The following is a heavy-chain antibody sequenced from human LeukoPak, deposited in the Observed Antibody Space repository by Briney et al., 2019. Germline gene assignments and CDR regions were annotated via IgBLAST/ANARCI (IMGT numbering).Heavy chain of an antibody. J-gene: IGHJ4*02. CDR3: VRERSGSGYVVY. CDR2: ISDYNGNA. CDR1: VYSFTSYG. D-gene: IGHD3-22*01. V-gene: IGHV1-18*01. Sequence: SVKVSCKACVYSFTSYGNSWVRQAPRQALEWMGWISDYNGNANYAQKLQGRVSMTTDRSASEAYMELRRLRAGDTAVYYCVRERSGSGYVVYWGEGTLVSVSS.